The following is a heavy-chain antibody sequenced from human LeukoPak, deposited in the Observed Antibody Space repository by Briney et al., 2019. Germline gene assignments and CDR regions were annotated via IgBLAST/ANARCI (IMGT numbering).Heavy chain of an antibody. V-gene: IGHV5-51*01. CDR2: IYPGDSET. CDR1: GYTFTTYW. CDR3: TRSPRDGYHDAFDI. Sequence: KSGESLKISCKGSGYTFTTYWIAWVRQLPGEGLEWTGIIYPGDSETRYSPSFQGQVTISADKSITTAYLQWGSLKASDTAMYYCTRSPRDGYHDAFDIWGQGTMVTVFS. D-gene: IGHD5-24*01. J-gene: IGHJ3*02.